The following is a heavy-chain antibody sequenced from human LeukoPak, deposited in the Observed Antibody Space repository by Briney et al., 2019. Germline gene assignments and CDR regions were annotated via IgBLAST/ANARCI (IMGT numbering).Heavy chain of an antibody. CDR2: ISGSGGST. J-gene: IGHJ5*02. CDR1: GFTFSSYA. CDR3: ARENRDGSNPYNWFDP. Sequence: PGGSLRLSCAASGFTFSSYAMSWVRQAPGKGLEWVSAISGSGGSTYYADSVKGRFTISRDNAKNSLYLQMNSLRAEDTAVYYCARENRDGSNPYNWFDPWGQGTLVTVSS. V-gene: IGHV3-23*01. D-gene: IGHD5-24*01.